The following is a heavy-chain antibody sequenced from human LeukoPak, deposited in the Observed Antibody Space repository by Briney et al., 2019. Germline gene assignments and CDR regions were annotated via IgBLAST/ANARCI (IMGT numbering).Heavy chain of an antibody. CDR1: GFTFIAYS. CDR3: ATATIFGVVLYY. J-gene: IGHJ4*02. V-gene: IGHV3-23*01. Sequence: GGSLRLSCAASGFTFIAYSMNWVRQAPGKGLEWVSNISGGDVSTYYADSVKGRFTISKDNSKNTLYLQMNSLRTEDTAVYYCATATIFGVVLYYWGQGTLVTVSS. CDR2: ISGGDVST. D-gene: IGHD3-3*01.